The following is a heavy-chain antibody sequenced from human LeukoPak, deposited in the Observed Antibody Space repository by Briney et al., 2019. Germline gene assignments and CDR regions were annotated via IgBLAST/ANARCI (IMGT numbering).Heavy chain of an antibody. CDR1: GGSISSSSYY. D-gene: IGHD3-22*01. V-gene: IGHV4-39*01. J-gene: IGHJ4*02. CDR2: IYYSGNT. Sequence: PSETLSLTCTVSGGSISSSSYYWGWIRQPPGKGLEWLGSIYYSGNTYYNPSLKSRVTVSVDTYKHQFSLNLSSVTAADTAVYYCARLYYDSSGYYQICYFDYWGQGTLVTVSS. CDR3: ARLYYDSSGYYQICYFDY.